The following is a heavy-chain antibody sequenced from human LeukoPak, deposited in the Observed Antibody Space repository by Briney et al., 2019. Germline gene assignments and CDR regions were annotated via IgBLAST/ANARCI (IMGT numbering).Heavy chain of an antibody. CDR2: INSDGSST. J-gene: IGHJ4*02. CDR1: GFTFSSYW. Sequence: GGSLRLSCGASGFTFSSYWMHWVRQALGKGLVWVSRINSDGSSTSYADSVRGRFSISRDNAKNTLYLQMNSLRAEDTAGYYCARGLSGYASSLGYWGQGTLVTVSA. D-gene: IGHD6-6*01. V-gene: IGHV3-74*01. CDR3: ARGLSGYASSLGY.